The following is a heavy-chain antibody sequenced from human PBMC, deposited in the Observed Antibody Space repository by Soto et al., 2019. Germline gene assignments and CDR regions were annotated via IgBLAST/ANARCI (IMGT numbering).Heavy chain of an antibody. D-gene: IGHD1-26*01. CDR2: ISGSGSNA. CDR3: AKVYSGSYDY. J-gene: IGHJ4*01. Sequence: GGSLRLSCAASGFTFSSYTMSWVRQAPGKGLEWVSSISGSGSNAYYADSVKGRFTISRDNSKNTLFLQMNSLRAEDTAVYYCAKVYSGSYDYWGHGTLVTVSS. CDR1: GFTFSSYT. V-gene: IGHV3-23*01.